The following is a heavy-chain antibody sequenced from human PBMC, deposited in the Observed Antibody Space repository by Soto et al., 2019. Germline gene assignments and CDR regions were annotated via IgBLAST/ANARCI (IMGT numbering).Heavy chain of an antibody. CDR3: ARAGCGGDCYFLDY. D-gene: IGHD2-21*02. Sequence: PGGSLRLSCAASGFTFRNYSLYWVREAPGKGLEWVAVIWYDGSNKYYADSVKGRFTIYRDNSKNTLFLQMISLRAEDTAVYYCARAGCGGDCYFLDYWGQGT. V-gene: IGHV3-33*01. J-gene: IGHJ4*02. CDR1: GFTFRNYS. CDR2: IWYDGSNK.